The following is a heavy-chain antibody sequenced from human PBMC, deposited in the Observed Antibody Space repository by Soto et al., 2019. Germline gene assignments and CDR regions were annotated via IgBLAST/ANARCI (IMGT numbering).Heavy chain of an antibody. D-gene: IGHD3-22*01. CDR1: GGSMNSYY. CDR3: ARVRGYYYDSSGYLDAFDI. V-gene: IGHV4-59*08. CDR2: IHYSGST. J-gene: IGHJ3*02. Sequence: SETLSLTCTVSGGSMNSYYWSWIRQPPGKGLEWIGYIHYSGSTYYNPSLKSRVTISVDTSKNQFSLKLSSVTAADTAVYYCARVRGYYYDSSGYLDAFDIWGQGTMVTVSS.